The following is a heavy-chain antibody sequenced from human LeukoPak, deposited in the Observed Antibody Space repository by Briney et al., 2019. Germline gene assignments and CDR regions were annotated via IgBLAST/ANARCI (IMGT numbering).Heavy chain of an antibody. CDR2: ISWNSGSI. CDR1: GFTFDDYA. D-gene: IGHD3-22*01. J-gene: IGHJ4*02. V-gene: IGHV3-9*03. Sequence: GGSLRLACAASGFTFDDYAMHWVRQAPGKGLEWVSGISWNSGSIGYADSVKGRFTISRDNAKNSLYLQMNSLRAEDMALYYCAKDIGVWASSGYFDYWGQGTLVTVSS. CDR3: AKDIGVWASSGYFDY.